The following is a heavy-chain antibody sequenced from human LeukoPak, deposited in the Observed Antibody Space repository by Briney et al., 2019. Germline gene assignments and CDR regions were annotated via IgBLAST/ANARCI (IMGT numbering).Heavy chain of an antibody. J-gene: IGHJ3*02. CDR1: GYTSTDYY. CDR2: VDPEDGET. V-gene: IGHV1-69-2*01. Sequence: GASVKISCKVSGYTSTDYYMHWVQQAPGKGLEWMGLVDPEDGETIYAEKFQGRVTITADTSTDTAYMELSSLRSEDTAVYYCATGPLAGAFDIWGQGTMVTVSS. CDR3: ATGPLAGAFDI.